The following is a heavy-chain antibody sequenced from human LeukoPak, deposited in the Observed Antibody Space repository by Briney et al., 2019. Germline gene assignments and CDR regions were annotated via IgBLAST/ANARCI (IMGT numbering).Heavy chain of an antibody. CDR2: ISSAGGTI. Sequence: GSLRLSCAASGFTFSSYEMNWVRQAPGKGLEWVSYISSAGGTIYYADSVKGRFTISRDNAKNSLFLQMNSLRAEDTAVYYCARDVSAYYQTNWFDPWGQGTLVTVSS. D-gene: IGHD3-22*01. CDR3: ARDVSAYYQTNWFDP. V-gene: IGHV3-48*03. CDR1: GFTFSSYE. J-gene: IGHJ5*02.